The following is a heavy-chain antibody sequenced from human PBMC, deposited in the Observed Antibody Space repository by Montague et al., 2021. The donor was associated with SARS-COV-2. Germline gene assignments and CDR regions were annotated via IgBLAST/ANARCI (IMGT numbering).Heavy chain of an antibody. D-gene: IGHD3-22*01. V-gene: IGHV4-39*02. Sequence: SETLPLTCTVSGGSITNNIDYWAWIRQPPGKGLEGIGSIYYTGNTYYNPCLKSRVTISVVTSKNHFTLKLISVTAAETAVYYCARLKRYFDSSGSPSAFDFWGQGTKVTVSS. J-gene: IGHJ3*01. CDR2: IYYTGNT. CDR3: ARLKRYFDSSGSPSAFDF. CDR1: GGSITNNIDY.